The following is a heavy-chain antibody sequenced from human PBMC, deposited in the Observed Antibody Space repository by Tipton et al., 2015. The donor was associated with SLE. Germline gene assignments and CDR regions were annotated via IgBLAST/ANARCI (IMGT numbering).Heavy chain of an antibody. CDR1: GGSISSGNW. Sequence: TLSLTCDVSGGSISSGNWWTWVRQPPGKGLEWIGEIYHSGNVNCKASLRSRVTLSIDKFRNQFSMMLASVTAADTAVYYCARVSSSTRYSFPFDFWGQGVLVTVSA. D-gene: IGHD2-21*01. J-gene: IGHJ4*02. CDR2: IYHSGNV. V-gene: IGHV4/OR15-8*02. CDR3: ARVSSSTRYSFPFDF.